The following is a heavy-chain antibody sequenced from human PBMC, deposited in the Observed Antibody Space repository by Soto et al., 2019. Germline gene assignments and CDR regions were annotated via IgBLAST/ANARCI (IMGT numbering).Heavy chain of an antibody. CDR3: ARGLVVGTARHYYYYGMDV. D-gene: IGHD2-21*02. Sequence: QVQLQESGPGLVKPSQTLSLTCTVSGGSISSGDDYWSWIRQPPGKGMEWLGYVYYSGSTYYKPPLRSVVTIAVDTSKNHFSMKLSSVNAAATAVYYCARGLVVGTARHYYYYGMDVWGQGTTVTVSS. J-gene: IGHJ6*02. CDR2: VYYSGST. V-gene: IGHV4-30-4*01. CDR1: GGSISSGDDY.